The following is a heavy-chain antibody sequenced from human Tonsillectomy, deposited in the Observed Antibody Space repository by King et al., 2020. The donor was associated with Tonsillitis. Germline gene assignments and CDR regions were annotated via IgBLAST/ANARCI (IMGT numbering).Heavy chain of an antibody. J-gene: IGHJ4*02. CDR2: IYYSGST. CDR3: ARPRDSSAYFDY. D-gene: IGHD3-22*01. V-gene: IGHV4-39*01. CDR1: GGSISSSSYY. Sequence: QLQESGPGLVKPSETLSLTCTVSGGSISSSSYYWGWLRQPPGKGLEWIGTIYYSGSTYYDPSLKSRVTISVDTSKNQFSLKLSPVTAADTAVYYCARPRDSSAYFDYWGQGTLVTVSS.